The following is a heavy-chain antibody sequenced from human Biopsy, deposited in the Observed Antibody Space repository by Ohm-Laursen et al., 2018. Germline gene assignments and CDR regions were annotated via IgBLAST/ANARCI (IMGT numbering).Heavy chain of an antibody. J-gene: IGHJ6*02. CDR2: INHSGRT. Sequence: TLSLTCVVYGESFNGYYWSWIRQTPGKGLEWIGEINHSGRTNYNPSLKSRVTISVDTSKNQFSLRVRPVTAADTAVYYCVRGVDYYDPYHYYALDVWGQGTTVTVSS. CDR3: VRGVDYYDPYHYYALDV. D-gene: IGHD3-22*01. V-gene: IGHV4-34*01. CDR1: GESFNGYY.